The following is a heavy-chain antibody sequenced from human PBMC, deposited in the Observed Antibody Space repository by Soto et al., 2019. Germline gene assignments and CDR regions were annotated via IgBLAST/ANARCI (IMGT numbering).Heavy chain of an antibody. Sequence: SETLSLTCTVSGVFIRSSLHSLCLNRQYPVKGLEWIGFIYNSGRYNYNPSLESRLTISIDTSKNQFSLRLASVTAADTAVYYCARGGYPGDCIRTTCQDDYYYGMDVWGQGTTVTVSS. J-gene: IGHJ6*02. D-gene: IGHD2-2*03. CDR2: IYNSGRY. CDR3: ARGGYPGDCIRTTCQDDYYYGMDV. V-gene: IGHV4-61*05. CDR1: GVFIRSSLHS.